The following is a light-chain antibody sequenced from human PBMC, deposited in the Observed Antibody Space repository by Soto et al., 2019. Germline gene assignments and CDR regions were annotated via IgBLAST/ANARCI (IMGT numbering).Light chain of an antibody. CDR2: RNN. Sequence: QTVLTQPPSAPGTPRQRITSSCSGISSNIGSNYVYWYQQLPGTAPKLLIYRNNQRPSGVPDRFSGSKSGTSASLAISGLRSEDEADYYCAAWDDSLKVFGTGTKVTVL. V-gene: IGLV1-47*01. CDR1: SSNIGSNY. CDR3: AAWDDSLKV. J-gene: IGLJ1*01.